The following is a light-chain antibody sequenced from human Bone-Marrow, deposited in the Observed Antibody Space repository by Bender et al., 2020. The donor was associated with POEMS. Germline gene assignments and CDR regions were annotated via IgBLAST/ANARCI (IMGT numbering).Light chain of an antibody. CDR3: SAWDDSLCGWV. CDR2: YDD. J-gene: IGLJ3*02. Sequence: QSVVTQPPSLPEAPRQRVTISCSGSSSNIGNHGVNWYQQLPGEAPKLLIYYDDLLTPGVSDRFSASKSGTSASLAISEIQSEDEALYCWSAWDDSLCGWVFGGGTKLTVL. V-gene: IGLV1-36*01. CDR1: SSNIGNHG.